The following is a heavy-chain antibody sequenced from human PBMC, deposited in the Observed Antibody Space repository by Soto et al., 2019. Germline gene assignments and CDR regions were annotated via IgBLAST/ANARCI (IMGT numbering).Heavy chain of an antibody. CDR1: GFTFSSYG. V-gene: IGHV3-30*18. J-gene: IGHJ4*02. CDR2: ISYDGSNK. Sequence: TGGSLRLSCAASGFTFSSYGMHWVRQAPGKGLEWVAVISYDGSNKYYADSVKGRFTISRDNSKNTLYLQMNSLRAEDTAVYYCAKGPPYYYDSSALAYWGQGTLVTVSS. D-gene: IGHD3-22*01. CDR3: AKGPPYYYDSSALAY.